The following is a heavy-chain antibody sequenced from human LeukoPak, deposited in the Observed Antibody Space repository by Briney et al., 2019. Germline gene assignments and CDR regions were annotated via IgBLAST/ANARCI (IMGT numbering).Heavy chain of an antibody. J-gene: IGHJ4*02. CDR3: ARGGTGYIDY. D-gene: IGHD6-25*01. Sequence: PSETLSLTCTVSGXSISSYYWSWIRQPAGKGLEWIGRIYSSGSTNYSPSLKSRVTLSVDTSRDQFSLKLSSVTAAGTAMYYCARGGTGYIDYWGQGTLVTVSS. V-gene: IGHV4-4*07. CDR1: GXSISSYY. CDR2: IYSSGST.